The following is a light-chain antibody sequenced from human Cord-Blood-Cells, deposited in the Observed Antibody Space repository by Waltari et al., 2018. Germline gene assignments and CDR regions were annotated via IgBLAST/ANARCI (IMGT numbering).Light chain of an antibody. CDR2: EDN. Sequence: NFMLTQPHSVSESPGQTVTISCTRRSGSLASHFLQWFQQRPGSSPTTVIYEDNQRPSGVPDRFSGSIDSSSNSASLTISGLKTEDEADYYCQSYDSSNHVVFGGGTKLTVL. CDR3: QSYDSSNHVV. CDR1: SGSLASHF. V-gene: IGLV6-57*01. J-gene: IGLJ2*01.